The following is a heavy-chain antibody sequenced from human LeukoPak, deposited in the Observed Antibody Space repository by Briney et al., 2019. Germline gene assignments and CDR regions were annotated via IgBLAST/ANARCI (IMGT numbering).Heavy chain of an antibody. D-gene: IGHD5-18*01. CDR2: IKQDGSAK. Sequence: GGSLRLSCAASGFTFSNYWMNWVRQAPGKGLEWVANIKQDGSAKYYVDSVKGRFTISRDNSKNTLSLQMNSLRAEDTAVYYCAIEPDDAPMDYWGQGTLVTVSS. J-gene: IGHJ4*02. CDR3: AIEPDDAPMDY. V-gene: IGHV3-7*01. CDR1: GFTFSNYW.